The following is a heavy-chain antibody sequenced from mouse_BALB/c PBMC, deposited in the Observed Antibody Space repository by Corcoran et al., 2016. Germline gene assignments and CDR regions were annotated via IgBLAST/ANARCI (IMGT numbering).Heavy chain of an antibody. J-gene: IGHJ4*01. CDR1: GYTFTEYT. D-gene: IGHD1-2*01. CDR2: INPNNGGT. CDR3: ARSDYYGYRYYAMDY. V-gene: IGHV1-18*01. Sequence: EVQLQQSGPELVKPGASMKISCKTSGYTFTEYTMHWVTQSHGKSLEWIGGINPNNGGTSYNQKFKGKATLTVDKSSSTAYMELRSLTSEDSAVYYCARSDYYGYRYYAMDYWGQGTSVTVSS.